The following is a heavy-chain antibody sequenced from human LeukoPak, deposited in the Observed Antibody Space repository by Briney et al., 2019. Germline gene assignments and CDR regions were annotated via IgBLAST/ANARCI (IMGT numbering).Heavy chain of an antibody. J-gene: IGHJ5*02. CDR2: IKQDGSEK. Sequence: PGGSLRLSCAASGFTFSSYAMHWVRQAPGKGLEWVANIKQDGSEKYYVDSVEGRFTISRDNAKSSLYLQMNSPRAEDTAVYYCARDQYNYGYVSWFDPWGQGTLVTVSS. D-gene: IGHD5-18*01. CDR3: ARDQYNYGYVSWFDP. V-gene: IGHV3-7*01. CDR1: GFTFSSYA.